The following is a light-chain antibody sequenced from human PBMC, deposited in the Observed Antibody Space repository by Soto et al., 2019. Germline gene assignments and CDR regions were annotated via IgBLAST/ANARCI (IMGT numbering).Light chain of an antibody. CDR2: DAS. V-gene: IGKV1D-13*01. CDR3: QQFNNFPLS. Sequence: AIQLTQSPSSLSASVGDRVTITCRASQGISSALAWYQQKPGKGPKLLIYDASSLESGVPSRFSGSGSGTDFTLTISSLQPEDFATYYCQQFNNFPLSFGGGTKVDI. CDR1: QGISSA. J-gene: IGKJ4*01.